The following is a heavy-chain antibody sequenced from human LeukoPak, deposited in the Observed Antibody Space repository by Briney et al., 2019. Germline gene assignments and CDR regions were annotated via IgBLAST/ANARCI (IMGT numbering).Heavy chain of an antibody. CDR3: ARTRAGIAVTN. V-gene: IGHV3-48*03. CDR2: ISSSGSTI. J-gene: IGHJ4*02. D-gene: IGHD6-19*01. CDR1: GFTFSSYE. Sequence: GGSLRLSCAASGFTFSSYEMNWVRQAPGKGLEWVSYISSSGSTIYYADSVKGRFTISRDNAKNSLYLQMNSLRAEDTAVYYCARTRAGIAVTNWGQGTLVTVSS.